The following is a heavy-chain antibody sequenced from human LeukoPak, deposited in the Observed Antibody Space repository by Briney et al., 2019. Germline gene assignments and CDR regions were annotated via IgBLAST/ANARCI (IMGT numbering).Heavy chain of an antibody. CDR3: ARDSSTDY. Sequence: ASVKVSCKASGYTFIGYYMHWVRQAPGQGLEWMGWINPNSGGTNYAQKFQGRVTMTRDTSISTAYMELTRLTSDDTAVYYCARDSSTDYWGQGTLVTVSS. V-gene: IGHV1-2*02. CDR2: INPNSGGT. D-gene: IGHD6-13*01. J-gene: IGHJ4*02. CDR1: GYTFIGYY.